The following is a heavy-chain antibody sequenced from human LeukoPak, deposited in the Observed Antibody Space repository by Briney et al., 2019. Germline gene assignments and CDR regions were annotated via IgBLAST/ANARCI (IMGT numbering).Heavy chain of an antibody. Sequence: PSETLSLTCTVSGGSISSYYWSWIRLPAGKGLEWIGRIYTSGSTNYNPSLKSRVTMSVDTSKNQFSLKLSSVTAADTAVYYCARSYSSGGEPPYFDYWGQGTLVTVSS. J-gene: IGHJ4*02. D-gene: IGHD6-19*01. V-gene: IGHV4-4*07. CDR2: IYTSGST. CDR1: GGSISSYY. CDR3: ARSYSSGGEPPYFDY.